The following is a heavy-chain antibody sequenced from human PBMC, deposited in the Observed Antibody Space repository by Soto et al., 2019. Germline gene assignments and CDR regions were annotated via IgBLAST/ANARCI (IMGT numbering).Heavy chain of an antibody. V-gene: IGHV2-5*02. CDR1: GFSLSTSGVG. J-gene: IGHJ4*02. CDR3: AHRPSYCSGGSCYSGFDY. CDR2: IYWDDDK. D-gene: IGHD2-15*01. Sequence: QITLKESGPTLVKPTQTLTLTCTFSGFSLSTSGVGVGWIRQPPGKALEWLALIYWDDDKRYSPSLKSRLTITNDTATNQVVLTMTNMDPVDTATYYCAHRPSYCSGGSCYSGFDYWGQGTLVTVSS.